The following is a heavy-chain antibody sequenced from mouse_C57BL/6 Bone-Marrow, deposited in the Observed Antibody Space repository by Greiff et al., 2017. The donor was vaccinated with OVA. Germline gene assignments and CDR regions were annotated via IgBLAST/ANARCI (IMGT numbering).Heavy chain of an antibody. CDR3: AYYRYFDV. J-gene: IGHJ1*03. CDR2: INPSNGGT. V-gene: IGHV1-53*01. CDR1: GYTFTSYW. Sequence: VKVVESGTELVKPGASVKLSCKASGYTFTSYWMHWVKQRPGQGLEWIGNINPSNGGTNYNEKFKSKATLTVDKSSSTAYMQLSSLTSEDSAVYYCAYYRYFDVWGTGTTVTVSS.